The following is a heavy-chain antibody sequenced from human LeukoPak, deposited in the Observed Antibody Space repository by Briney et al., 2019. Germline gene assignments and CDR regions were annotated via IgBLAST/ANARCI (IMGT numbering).Heavy chain of an antibody. CDR2: IYSGGTT. CDR3: ARGVLYAGSWYFDY. Sequence: PGGSLRLSCAAFGFTVTGNYMSWVRQAPGMGLEWVSVIYSGGTTYYADSVKGRFTISKDNSKNTLYLQMNSLRAEDTAVYYCARGVLYAGSWYFDYWGQGILVTVSS. CDR1: GFTVTGNY. D-gene: IGHD6-13*01. V-gene: IGHV3-53*01. J-gene: IGHJ4*02.